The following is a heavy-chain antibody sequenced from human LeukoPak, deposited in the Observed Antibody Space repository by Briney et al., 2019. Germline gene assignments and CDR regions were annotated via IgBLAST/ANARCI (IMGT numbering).Heavy chain of an antibody. Sequence: PSQTLSLTCTVSGDSISSGDYYWSWTRQPAGKGLEWIGRISSSGSTNYNPSLKSRVTISVDTSKNQFSLKLSSVTAADTGVYFCARGPYSYDSSGAFDIWGQGTMVTVSS. V-gene: IGHV4-61*02. CDR2: ISSSGST. J-gene: IGHJ3*02. CDR1: GDSISSGDYY. D-gene: IGHD3-22*01. CDR3: ARGPYSYDSSGAFDI.